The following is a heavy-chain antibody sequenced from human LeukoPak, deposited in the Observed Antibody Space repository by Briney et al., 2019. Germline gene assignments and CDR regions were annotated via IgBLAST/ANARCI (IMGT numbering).Heavy chain of an antibody. CDR1: GYTFTDYS. J-gene: IGHJ4*02. Sequence: GASVKVSCKASGYTFTDYSMHWVRQAPGQGLEWMGWINTNTGNPTYAQGFTGRFVFSLDTSVSTTYLQISSLKAEDTAVYYCVRDVAGYFDYWGQGTLVTVSS. V-gene: IGHV7-4-1*02. CDR3: VRDVAGYFDY. CDR2: INTNTGNP.